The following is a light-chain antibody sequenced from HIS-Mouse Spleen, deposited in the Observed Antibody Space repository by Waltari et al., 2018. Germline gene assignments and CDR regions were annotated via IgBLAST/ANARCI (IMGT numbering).Light chain of an antibody. Sequence: QSVLTQPPSASGTPGQSVTISCSVSSSNIGSNTVNWYQQLPGTAPKLLIYSNNQRPSGVPDRFSGSKSGTSASLAISGLQSEDEADYYCAAWDDSLNGPVFGGGTKLTVL. J-gene: IGLJ3*02. CDR2: SNN. CDR3: AAWDDSLNGPV. V-gene: IGLV1-44*01. CDR1: SSNIGSNT.